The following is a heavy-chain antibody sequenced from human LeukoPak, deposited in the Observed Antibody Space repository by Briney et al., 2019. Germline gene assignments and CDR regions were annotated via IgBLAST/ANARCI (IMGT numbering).Heavy chain of an antibody. CDR1: GGTFSSYA. D-gene: IGHD2-15*01. V-gene: IGHV1-69*04. CDR3: AREEVYCSGGSCYFNWFDP. J-gene: IGHJ5*02. CDR2: IIPIPGIA. Sequence: SVKVSCKASGGTFSSYAISWVRQAPGQGLEWMGRIIPIPGIANYAQKFQGRVTITADKSTSTAYMELSSLRSEDTAVYYCAREEVYCSGGSCYFNWFDPWGQGTLVTVSS.